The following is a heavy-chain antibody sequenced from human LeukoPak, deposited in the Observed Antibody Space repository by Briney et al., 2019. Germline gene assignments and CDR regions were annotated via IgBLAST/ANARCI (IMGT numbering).Heavy chain of an antibody. CDR2: INHSGST. V-gene: IGHV4-34*01. D-gene: IGHD2-21*02. Sequence: SETLSLTRAVYGGPFNDYYWNWLRQPPGKGLEWMGEINHSGSTNYHPSYKNRVTISLDTSQDHFSLRLTSVTAADTAVYFCARGGRDVGFAFDIWGQGTLVTISS. CDR1: GGPFNDYY. J-gene: IGHJ3*02. CDR3: ARGGRDVGFAFDI.